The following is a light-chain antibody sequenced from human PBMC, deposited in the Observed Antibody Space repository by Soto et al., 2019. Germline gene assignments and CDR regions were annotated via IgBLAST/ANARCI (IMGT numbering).Light chain of an antibody. J-gene: IGKJ5*01. CDR1: QTVRNNY. CDR3: QQRSNWPIT. CDR2: DAS. Sequence: FVLTQSPGTLSLSPGERATLSCRASQTVRNNYLAWYQQKPGQAPRLLIYDASSRATGIPDRFSGSGSGTDFTLTVSSLEPEDFAVYYCQQRSNWPITFGQGTRLEIK. V-gene: IGKV3D-20*02.